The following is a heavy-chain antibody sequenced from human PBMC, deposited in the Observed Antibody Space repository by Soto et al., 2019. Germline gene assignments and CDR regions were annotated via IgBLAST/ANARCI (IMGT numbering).Heavy chain of an antibody. Sequence: SETLSLTCTVSGGSISSYYWGWIRQPPGKGLEWIGSIYYSGSTYYNPSLKSRVTISVDTSKNQFSLKLSSVTAADTAVYYCARPGSYGDYDWYFDLGGRGTRVTVS. CDR2: IYYSGST. V-gene: IGHV4-39*01. CDR3: ARPGSYGDYDWYFDL. D-gene: IGHD4-17*01. J-gene: IGHJ2*01. CDR1: GGSISSYY.